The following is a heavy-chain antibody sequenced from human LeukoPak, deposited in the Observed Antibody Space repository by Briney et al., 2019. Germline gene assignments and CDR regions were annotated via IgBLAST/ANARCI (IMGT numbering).Heavy chain of an antibody. CDR1: GFTVSSNY. J-gene: IGHJ6*02. D-gene: IGHD3-10*01. V-gene: IGHV3-23*01. Sequence: GGSLRLSCAASGFTVSSNYMSWVRQAQGKGLERVSAIGGSGGSTFYADSVMGRFTISRDNSENTLYLQMNSLRAEDTAVYFCAKDPEGFGELSQYGMDVWGQGTTVTVSS. CDR2: IGGSGGST. CDR3: AKDPEGFGELSQYGMDV.